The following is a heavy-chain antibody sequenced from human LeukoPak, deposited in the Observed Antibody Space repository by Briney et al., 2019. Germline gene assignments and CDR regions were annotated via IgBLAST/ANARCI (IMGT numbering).Heavy chain of an antibody. CDR1: GLSFSRYY. D-gene: IGHD2-21*01. J-gene: IGHJ4*01. CDR3: ARQGFDSGFDY. Sequence: GGSLRLSCTAYGLSFSRYYMSWVRQAPGKGLEWISVLFSGGDTYYADSVKDRFGVSRDSSSETLFLQMNSLRVDDTAVYYCARQGFDSGFDYWGDGTTVTVSS. CDR2: LFSGGDT. V-gene: IGHV3-66*04.